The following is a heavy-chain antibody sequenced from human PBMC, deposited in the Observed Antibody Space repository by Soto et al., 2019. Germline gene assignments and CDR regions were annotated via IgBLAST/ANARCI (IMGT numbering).Heavy chain of an antibody. J-gene: IGHJ3*02. D-gene: IGHD3-22*01. CDR2: IKSKTDGGTT. V-gene: IGHV3-15*07. CDR3: TTGSYYDSSGYYLTDAFDI. CDR1: GFTFSNAW. Sequence: GGSLRLSCAASGFTFSNAWMNWVRQAPGKGLEWVGRIKSKTDGGTTDYAAPVKGRFTISRDDSKNTLYLQMNSLKTEDTAVYYCTTGSYYDSSGYYLTDAFDIWGQGTMVTVSS.